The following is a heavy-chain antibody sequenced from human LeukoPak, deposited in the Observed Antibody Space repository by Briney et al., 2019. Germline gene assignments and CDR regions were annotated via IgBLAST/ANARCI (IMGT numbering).Heavy chain of an antibody. J-gene: IGHJ4*02. V-gene: IGHV4-59*08. Sequence: SETLSLTCSVSGGSISNYYWSWIRQPPGKGLEWIGYIYYSGSTNYNPSLKSRVTISVDTSKNQFSLKLSSVTAADTAVYYCARYTVGKGTFDYWGQGTLVTVSS. CDR2: IYYSGST. CDR3: ARYTVGKGTFDY. D-gene: IGHD2-8*02. CDR1: GGSISNYY.